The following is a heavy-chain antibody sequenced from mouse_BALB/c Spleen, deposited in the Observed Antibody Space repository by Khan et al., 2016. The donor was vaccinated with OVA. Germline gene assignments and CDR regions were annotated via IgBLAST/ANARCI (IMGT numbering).Heavy chain of an antibody. Sequence: QVQLKQSGPGLVQPSQSLSITCTVSGFSLTTYGVHWVRQSPGKGLEWLGLIWSGGNTDYNAAFISRLSITKDNSKSQVFFTMNSLQADDNAMNYCARNSYMYGFTYWGQGTLVTVSA. D-gene: IGHD2-14*01. V-gene: IGHV2-2*01. CDR1: GFSLTTYG. CDR2: IWSGGNT. J-gene: IGHJ3*01. CDR3: ARNSYMYGFTY.